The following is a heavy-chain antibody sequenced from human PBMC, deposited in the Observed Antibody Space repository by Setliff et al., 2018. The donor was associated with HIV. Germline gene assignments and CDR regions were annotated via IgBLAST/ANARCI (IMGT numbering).Heavy chain of an antibody. J-gene: IGHJ3*02. CDR3: ARPSSPDCGGDCCPDAFDI. V-gene: IGHV1-18*01. Sequence: ASVKVSCKASGYTFTNYGISWVRQAPGQGLEWMGWISTYNGNTKYVQKLQGRVTMTTDTSTSTAYMELRSLRSDDTAMYYCARPSSPDCGGDCCPDAFDIWGQGTMVTVSS. D-gene: IGHD2-21*01. CDR2: ISTYNGNT. CDR1: GYTFTNYG.